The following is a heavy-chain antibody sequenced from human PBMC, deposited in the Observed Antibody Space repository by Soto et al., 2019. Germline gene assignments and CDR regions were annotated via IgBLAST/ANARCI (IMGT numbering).Heavy chain of an antibody. CDR3: VKEGSGWSYLDH. V-gene: IGHV4-4*02. Sequence: QVQLQESGPGVVKPSGTLSLSCIVSSGSISSTNWWSWVRQPPGRGLEWIGAIYHSGSINYNPSLGSRVTISVDKSKNHFSLNLISVTAADTAVYFCVKEGSGWSYLDHWGQGILVTVSS. J-gene: IGHJ4*02. CDR2: IYHSGSI. CDR1: SGSISSTNW. D-gene: IGHD6-19*01.